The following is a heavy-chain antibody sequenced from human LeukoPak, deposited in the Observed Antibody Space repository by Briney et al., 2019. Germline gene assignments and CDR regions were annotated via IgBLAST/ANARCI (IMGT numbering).Heavy chain of an antibody. Sequence: GGSLRLSCAASGFTVSSNYMSWVRQAPGKGLEWVAVISYDGSNKYYADSVKGRFTISRDNSKNTLYLQMNSLRAEDTAVYYCARVLPLRGVVVVPAAGAFDIWGQGTMVTVSS. D-gene: IGHD2-2*01. V-gene: IGHV3-30-3*01. CDR3: ARVLPLRGVVVVPAAGAFDI. CDR2: ISYDGSNK. J-gene: IGHJ3*02. CDR1: GFTVSSNY.